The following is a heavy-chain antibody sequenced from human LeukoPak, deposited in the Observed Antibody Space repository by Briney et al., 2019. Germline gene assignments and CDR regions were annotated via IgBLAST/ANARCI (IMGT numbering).Heavy chain of an antibody. CDR2: IYYSGST. J-gene: IGHJ3*02. CDR1: GGSISSYY. Sequence: PSETLSLTCTVSGGSISSYYWSWIRQPPGKGLEWIGYIYYSGSTNYNPSLESRVTISVDTSKNQFSLKLSSVTAADTAVYYCARHVPSYDSSGYSDAFDIWGQGTMVTVSS. V-gene: IGHV4-59*08. CDR3: ARHVPSYDSSGYSDAFDI. D-gene: IGHD3-22*01.